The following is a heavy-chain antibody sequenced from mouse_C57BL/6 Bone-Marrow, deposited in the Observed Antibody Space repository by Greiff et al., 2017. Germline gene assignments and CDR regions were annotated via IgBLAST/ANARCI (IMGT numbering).Heavy chain of an antibody. CDR1: GYTFTDYY. V-gene: IGHV1-26*01. Sequence: EVQLQQSGPELVKPGASVKISCKASGYTFTDYYMNWVKQSHGKSLEWIGDINPNNGGTSYNQKFKGKATLTVDKSSSTAYMELRSLTSEDSAVYYCASPVYYDYGLYAMDYWGQGTSVTVSS. D-gene: IGHD2-4*01. J-gene: IGHJ4*01. CDR3: ASPVYYDYGLYAMDY. CDR2: INPNNGGT.